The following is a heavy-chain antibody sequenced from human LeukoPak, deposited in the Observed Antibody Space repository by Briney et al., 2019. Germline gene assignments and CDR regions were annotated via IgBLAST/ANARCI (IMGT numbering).Heavy chain of an antibody. J-gene: IGHJ6*02. Sequence: SETLSLTCTVSGGSISSYYWSWIRQPAGKGLEWIGRIYTSGSTNYNPSLKSRVTMSVDTSKNQFSLMLSSVAAADTAVYYCARGGQYGSGSYYTYYYYGMDVWGQGTTVTVSS. D-gene: IGHD3-10*01. CDR3: ARGGQYGSGSYYTYYYYGMDV. CDR2: IYTSGST. CDR1: GGSISSYY. V-gene: IGHV4-4*07.